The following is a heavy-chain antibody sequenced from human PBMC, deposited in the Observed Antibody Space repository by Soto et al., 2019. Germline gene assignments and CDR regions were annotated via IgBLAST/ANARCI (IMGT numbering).Heavy chain of an antibody. CDR1: GGTFSRYA. CDR3: ASRPGLEQWLVLDY. D-gene: IGHD6-19*01. CDR2: IIPIFGTA. Sequence: SVKVSCKASGGTFSRYAISWVRQAPGQGLEWMGGIIPIFGTANYAQKSQGRVTITRDTSASTAYMELSSLRSEDTAVYYCASRPGLEQWLVLDYWGQGTLVTVSS. V-gene: IGHV1-69*05. J-gene: IGHJ4*02.